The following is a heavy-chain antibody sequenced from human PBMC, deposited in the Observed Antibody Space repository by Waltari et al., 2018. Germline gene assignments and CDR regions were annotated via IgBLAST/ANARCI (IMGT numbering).Heavy chain of an antibody. Sequence: QLQLQESGPGLVKPSETLSLTCTVSGGSISSSSYYWGWIRQPPGKGLEWIGSIYYSGSTYYNPSLKSRVTISVDTSKNQFSLKLSSVTAADTAVYYCARAERGYSSSWKAFDIWGQGTMVTVSS. CDR1: GGSISSSSYY. V-gene: IGHV4-39*07. D-gene: IGHD6-13*01. CDR2: IYYSGST. J-gene: IGHJ3*02. CDR3: ARAERGYSSSWKAFDI.